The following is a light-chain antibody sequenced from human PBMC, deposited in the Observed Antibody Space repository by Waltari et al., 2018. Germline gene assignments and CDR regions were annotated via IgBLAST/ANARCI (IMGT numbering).Light chain of an antibody. CDR2: WAS. CDR3: MQGTHWPYT. CDR1: QSVFYNSNNKNY. Sequence: DIVMTQSPDSLAVSLGERATINCKSSQSVFYNSNNKNYLAWYQQKAGQPPKLLIYWASSRESGVPDRFSGSGSGTDFTLKISRVEAEDVGVYYCMQGTHWPYTFGQGTKLDIK. J-gene: IGKJ2*01. V-gene: IGKV4-1*01.